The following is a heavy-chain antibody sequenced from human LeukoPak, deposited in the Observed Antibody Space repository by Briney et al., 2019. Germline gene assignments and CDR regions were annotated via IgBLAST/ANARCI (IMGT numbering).Heavy chain of an antibody. CDR1: GYTFTSYG. Sequence: ASVKVSCKASGYTFTSYGISWVRQAPGQGLEWMGWISAYNGNTNYAQKLQGRVTVTTDTSTSTAYMELRSLRSDDTAVYYCARDLGVVVVPAQTDYWGQGTLVTVSS. D-gene: IGHD2-2*01. CDR3: ARDLGVVVVPAQTDY. V-gene: IGHV1-18*01. CDR2: ISAYNGNT. J-gene: IGHJ4*02.